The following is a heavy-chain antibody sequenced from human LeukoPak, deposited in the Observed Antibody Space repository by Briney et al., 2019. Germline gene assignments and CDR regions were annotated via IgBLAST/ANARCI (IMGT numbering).Heavy chain of an antibody. CDR2: IIPIFGTA. CDR1: GGTFSSYA. CDR3: ARVLRYFDWLLAAGAFDI. Sequence: SVKVSFKASGGTFSSYAISWVRQAPGQGLEWMGGIIPIFGTANYAQKFQGRVTITADESTSTAYMELSSLRSEDTAVYYCARVLRYFDWLLAAGAFDIWGQGTMVTVSS. V-gene: IGHV1-69*01. J-gene: IGHJ3*02. D-gene: IGHD3-9*01.